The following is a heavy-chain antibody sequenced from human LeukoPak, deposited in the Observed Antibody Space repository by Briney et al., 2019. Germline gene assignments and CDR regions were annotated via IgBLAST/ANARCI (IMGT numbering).Heavy chain of an antibody. V-gene: IGHV3-74*01. D-gene: IGHD3-22*01. J-gene: IGHJ4*02. CDR2: INSDGSST. Sequence: GGSLRLSCAASGFTFSSYWMHWVRQAPGKGLVWVSRINSDGSSTSYADSVKGRFTVSRDNAKNTLYLQMNSLRAEDTAVYYCARDLITYYYDSSGYYYWGQGTLVTVSS. CDR3: ARDLITYYYDSSGYYY. CDR1: GFTFSSYW.